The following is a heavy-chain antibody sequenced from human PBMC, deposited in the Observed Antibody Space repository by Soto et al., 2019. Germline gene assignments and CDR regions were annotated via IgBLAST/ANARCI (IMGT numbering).Heavy chain of an antibody. Sequence: SETLSLTCSVSGYSVSSSDYYWAWIRQPPGKGLEWIGSMLYSGLTYYNPSLKSRVTLSVDTSKNQFSVRLNSVTASDTAVYYCARDMHAGFTHYFDPWGQGTLVTVSS. CDR2: MLYSGLT. J-gene: IGHJ5*02. CDR1: GYSVSSSDYY. CDR3: ARDMHAGFTHYFDP. V-gene: IGHV4-39*02. D-gene: IGHD1-26*01.